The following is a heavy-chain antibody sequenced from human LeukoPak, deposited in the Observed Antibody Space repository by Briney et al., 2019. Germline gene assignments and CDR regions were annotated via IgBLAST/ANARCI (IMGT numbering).Heavy chain of an antibody. CDR2: ISTRDNPS. Sequence: GGSLRLSCAASGFTFNFYAMNWVRQAPGKGLEWVSHISTRDNPSYTDSAKGRFTISRDNAKNSLYLQMDNLRAEDTAVYYCAKDPYSSSWYNWFDPWGQGTLVTVSS. V-gene: IGHV3-48*01. D-gene: IGHD6-13*01. J-gene: IGHJ5*02. CDR1: GFTFNFYA. CDR3: AKDPYSSSWYNWFDP.